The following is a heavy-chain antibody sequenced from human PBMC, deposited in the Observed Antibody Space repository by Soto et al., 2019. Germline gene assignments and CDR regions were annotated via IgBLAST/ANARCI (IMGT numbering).Heavy chain of an antibody. CDR1: GYTFTGYY. Sequence: QMQLVQSGAEARKPGASVKVSCKTSGYTFTGYYLNWVRQAPGRGLEWVGWINPKTGDTNNAQKFSGRGTKNTETSISTGYMELSGLKSDDTAVYYCVTGDHLVRWGQGTRVTVSS. V-gene: IGHV1-2*02. CDR2: INPKTGDT. D-gene: IGHD6-6*01. J-gene: IGHJ4*02. CDR3: VTGDHLVR.